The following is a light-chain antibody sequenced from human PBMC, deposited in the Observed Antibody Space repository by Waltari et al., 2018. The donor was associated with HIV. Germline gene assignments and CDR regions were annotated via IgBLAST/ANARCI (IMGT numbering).Light chain of an antibody. CDR3: QTWGTGVRV. J-gene: IGLJ3*02. V-gene: IGLV4-69*01. Sequence: QLVVTQSPSASASLGASVKLTCTLSSGHSHYAIAWLQQQPQNAPRYLMKVNSDGSHNRGDGIPDRFSGSSSGAERYLTISSLQSEDESDYFCQTWGTGVRVFGGGTKLTVL. CDR2: VNSDGSH. CDR1: SGHSHYA.